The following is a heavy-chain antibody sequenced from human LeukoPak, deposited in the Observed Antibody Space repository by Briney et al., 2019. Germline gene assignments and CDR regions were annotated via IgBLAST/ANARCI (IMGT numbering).Heavy chain of an antibody. CDR1: GGTFSSYA. CDR3: ARYGHPGIAAAGMEYYFDY. CDR2: IIPIFGTA. J-gene: IGHJ4*02. V-gene: IGHV1-69*06. Sequence: ASVKVSCKASGGTFSSYAISWVRQAPGQGLEWMGGIIPIFGTANYAQKFQGRVTITADKSTSTAYMELSSLRSEDTAVYYCARYGHPGIAAAGMEYYFDYWGQGTLVTVSS. D-gene: IGHD6-13*01.